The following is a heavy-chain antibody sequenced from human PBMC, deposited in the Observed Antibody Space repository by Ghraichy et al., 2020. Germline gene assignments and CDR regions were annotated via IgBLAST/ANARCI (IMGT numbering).Heavy chain of an antibody. CDR2: ISGSGGST. CDR3: AKVDTAMLIFDY. V-gene: IGHV3-23*01. J-gene: IGHJ4*02. D-gene: IGHD5-18*01. CDR1: GFTFSSYA. Sequence: GSLRLSCAASGFTFSSYAMSWVRQAPGKGLEWVSAISGSGGSTYYADSVKGRFTISRDNSKNTLYLQMNSLRAEDTAVYYCAKVDTAMLIFDYWGQGTLVTVSS.